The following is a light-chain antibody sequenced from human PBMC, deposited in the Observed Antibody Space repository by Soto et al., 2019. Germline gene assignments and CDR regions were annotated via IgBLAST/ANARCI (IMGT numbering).Light chain of an antibody. V-gene: IGLV2-14*01. CDR3: SSYTSSITLV. CDR1: SSDVGGYNF. Sequence: ALTQPASVSGSPGQSITISCTGTSSDVGGYNFVSWYQHHPGKAPKLLIYEVSHRPSGVSNRFSGSKSGNTASLTISGLQAEDEADYYCSSYTSSITLVFGGGTKLTVL. CDR2: EVS. J-gene: IGLJ3*02.